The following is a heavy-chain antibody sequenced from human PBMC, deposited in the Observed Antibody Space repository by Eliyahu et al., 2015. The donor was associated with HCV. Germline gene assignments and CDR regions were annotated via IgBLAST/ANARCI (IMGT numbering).Heavy chain of an antibody. V-gene: IGHV3-33*01. CDR3: ARSVDAGRWYWFDP. J-gene: IGHJ5*02. Sequence: QVQLVESGGGVVQPGRSLRLXCAASGFTFSSYGMNWVRQAPGKGLEWVATIWYDGSHEDYADSVKGRFTISRDNSKNTLYLQMNSLRGEDTAVYYCARSVDAGRWYWFDPWGQGTLVTVSS. CDR2: IWYDGSHE. D-gene: IGHD2-15*01. CDR1: GFTFSSYG.